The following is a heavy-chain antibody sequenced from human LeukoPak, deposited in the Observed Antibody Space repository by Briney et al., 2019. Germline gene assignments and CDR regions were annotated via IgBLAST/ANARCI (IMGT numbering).Heavy chain of an antibody. CDR2: IYYSGST. CDR1: GGSISSYY. V-gene: IGHV4-59*01. CDR3: ARMVRGYTDWFDP. D-gene: IGHD3-10*01. Sequence: SETLSLTCTVSGGSISSYYWSWIRQPPGKGLEWIGYIYYSGSTNYNPSLKSRVTISVDTSKNQFSLKLSSVTAADTAVYHCARMVRGYTDWFDPWGPGTLVTVSS. J-gene: IGHJ5*02.